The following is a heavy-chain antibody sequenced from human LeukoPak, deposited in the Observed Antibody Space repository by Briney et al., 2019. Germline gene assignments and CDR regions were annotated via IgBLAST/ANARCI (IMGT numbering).Heavy chain of an antibody. D-gene: IGHD2-2*01. Sequence: GGSLRVSCAASGFILSSYWMHWVRQAPGKGLVWVSRINSDGSSISYADSVKGRFTISRDNAKNTLYLQMNSLRAEDTAVYYCATGSNCTSTSCPLRYMDVWRKGTTVTVSS. J-gene: IGHJ6*03. CDR3: ATGSNCTSTSCPLRYMDV. CDR2: INSDGSSI. CDR1: GFILSSYW. V-gene: IGHV3-74*01.